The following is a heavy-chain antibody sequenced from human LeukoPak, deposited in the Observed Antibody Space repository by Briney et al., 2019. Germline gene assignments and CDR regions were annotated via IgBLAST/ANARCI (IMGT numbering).Heavy chain of an antibody. D-gene: IGHD2-21*02. CDR3: ARDGRCGGDCYAS. Sequence: GGSLRLSCAASGFSFSSYTMNWVRQAPGKGLEWVSIISSSSSYIYYADSVKGRFTISRDNAKNALYLQMNSLRVEDTAVYYCARDGRCGGDCYASWGQGTLVTVSS. J-gene: IGHJ4*02. CDR2: ISSSSSYI. V-gene: IGHV3-21*01. CDR1: GFSFSSYT.